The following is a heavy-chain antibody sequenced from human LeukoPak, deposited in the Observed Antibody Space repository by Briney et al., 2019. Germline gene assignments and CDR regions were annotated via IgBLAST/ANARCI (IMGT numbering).Heavy chain of an antibody. CDR3: AKVLRGSSGWYHGENAFDI. CDR1: GFTFSSYA. V-gene: IGHV3-23*01. J-gene: IGHJ3*02. Sequence: QAGGSLRLSCAASGFTFSSYAMSWVRQAPGKGLEWVSAISGSGGSTYYADSVKGRFTISRDNSKNTLYLQMNSLRAEDTAVYYCAKVLRGSSGWYHGENAFDIWGQGTMVTVSS. D-gene: IGHD6-19*01. CDR2: ISGSGGST.